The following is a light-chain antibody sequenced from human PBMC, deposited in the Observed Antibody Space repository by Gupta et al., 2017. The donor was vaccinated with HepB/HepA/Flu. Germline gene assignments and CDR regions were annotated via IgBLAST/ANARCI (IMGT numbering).Light chain of an antibody. Sequence: DIQMTQSPSSLSASVGDRVTITCRASQSISSYLNWYQQKPGKAPKLLIYAASRVQSGVPSRFSGSGSGTDFTLTISRLQPEDFANYYCQQSDSTAYTFGHGTKVDIK. CDR1: QSISSY. V-gene: IGKV1-39*01. J-gene: IGKJ3*01. CDR2: AAS. CDR3: QQSDSTAYT.